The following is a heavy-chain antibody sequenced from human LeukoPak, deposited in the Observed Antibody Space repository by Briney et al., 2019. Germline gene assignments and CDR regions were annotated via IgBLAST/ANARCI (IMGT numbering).Heavy chain of an antibody. Sequence: PSETLSLTCTVSGGSISSSSYYWGWIRQPPGKGLEWIGNILYSGSTYYNPSLKSRVTLSVDTSKNQFSLRLSSVTAADTAVYYCARDRGAGDYSTFFDYWGQGTLVTVSS. CDR2: ILYSGST. D-gene: IGHD4-11*01. V-gene: IGHV4-39*07. J-gene: IGHJ4*02. CDR1: GGSISSSSYY. CDR3: ARDRGAGDYSTFFDY.